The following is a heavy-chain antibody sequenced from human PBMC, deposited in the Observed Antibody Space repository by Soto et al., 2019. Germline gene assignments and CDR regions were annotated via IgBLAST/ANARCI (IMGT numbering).Heavy chain of an antibody. Sequence: GGSLRLSCAASGFTFTDYSMNWVRQAPGGGLEWVSYITASGGTIYADSVEGRFTISRDNAKNSLHLQMNSLRAEDTAVYYCARAECTRCYGFRHWGQGTLVTVSS. J-gene: IGHJ1*01. CDR2: ITASGGTI. CDR3: ARAECTRCYGFRH. CDR1: GFTFTDYS. V-gene: IGHV3-48*01. D-gene: IGHD2-2*01.